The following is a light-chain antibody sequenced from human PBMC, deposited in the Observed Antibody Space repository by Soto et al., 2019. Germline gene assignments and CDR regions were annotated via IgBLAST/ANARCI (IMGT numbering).Light chain of an antibody. J-gene: IGLJ3*02. Sequence: QSALTQVASVSGSPGQSITISCTGSSSNIGAGYDVHWYQQLPGTAPKLLIYGNSNRPSGVPDRFSGSKSGTSASLAITGLQAEDEADYYCQSYDSSLSALFGGGTKVTVL. V-gene: IGLV1-40*01. CDR2: GNS. CDR1: SSNIGAGYD. CDR3: QSYDSSLSAL.